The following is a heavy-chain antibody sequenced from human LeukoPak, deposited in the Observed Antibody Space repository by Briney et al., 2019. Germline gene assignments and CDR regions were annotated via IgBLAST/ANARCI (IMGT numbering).Heavy chain of an antibody. CDR1: GGSISSSSYY. Sequence: SETLSLTCTVSGGSISSSSYYWGWIRQPPGKGLEWIGSIYYSGSTYYNPSLKSRVTISVDTSKNQFSLKLTSVTAADTAVYYCARDEYYDSSGYQPLDKYYFDYWGQGTLVTVSS. D-gene: IGHD3-22*01. V-gene: IGHV4-39*07. CDR3: ARDEYYDSSGYQPLDKYYFDY. CDR2: IYYSGST. J-gene: IGHJ4*02.